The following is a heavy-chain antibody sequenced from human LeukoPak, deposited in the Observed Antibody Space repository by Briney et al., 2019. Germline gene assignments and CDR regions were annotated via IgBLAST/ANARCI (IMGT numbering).Heavy chain of an antibody. CDR1: GGSISSSSYY. CDR2: IYYSGST. J-gene: IGHJ4*02. V-gene: IGHV4-39*01. CDR3: ARNNWNYVIDY. D-gene: IGHD1-7*01. Sequence: SETLSLTCTVSGGSISSSSYYWGWIRQPPGKGLEWIGSIYYSGSTYYNPSLKSRVTISVDTSKNQFSLKLSSVTAADTAVYYCARNNWNYVIDYRGQGTLVTVSS.